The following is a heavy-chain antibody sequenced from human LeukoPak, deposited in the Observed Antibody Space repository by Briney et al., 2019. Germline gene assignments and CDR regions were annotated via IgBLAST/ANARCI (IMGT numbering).Heavy chain of an antibody. CDR1: GYTFTSYG. J-gene: IGHJ6*03. CDR2: ISAYNGST. CDR3: ARDGEWLAWGPNYYYYMDV. V-gene: IGHV1-18*01. Sequence: ASVKVSCKASGYTFTSYGISWVRQAPGQGLEWMGWISAYNGSTNYAQKLQGRVTMTTDTSTSTAYMELRSLRSDDTAVYYCARDGEWLAWGPNYYYYMDVWGKRTPVTVSS. D-gene: IGHD3-3*01.